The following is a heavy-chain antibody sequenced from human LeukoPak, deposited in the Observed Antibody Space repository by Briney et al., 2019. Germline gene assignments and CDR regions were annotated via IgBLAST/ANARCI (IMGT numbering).Heavy chain of an antibody. CDR2: IIPIFGTA. J-gene: IGHJ3*02. CDR3: ARGRRSSTWYPTGGAFDI. CDR1: GGTFSSYA. V-gene: IGHV1-69*13. Sequence: GASVKVSCKASGGTFSSYAISWVRQAPGQGLEWMGGIIPIFGTANYAQKFQGRVTITADESTSTAYMELSSLTSEDTAVYYCARGRRSSTWYPTGGAFDIWGQGTMVTVSS. D-gene: IGHD6-13*01.